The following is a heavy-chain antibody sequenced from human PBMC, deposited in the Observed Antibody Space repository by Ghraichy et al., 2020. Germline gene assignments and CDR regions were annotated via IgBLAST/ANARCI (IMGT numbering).Heavy chain of an antibody. D-gene: IGHD5-18*01. V-gene: IGHV3-21*01. J-gene: IGHJ6*02. CDR1: GFTFSNYN. CDR3: AREAMEFRPPQYYYHGMDV. Sequence: LSLTCAASGFTFSNYNMNWVRQAPGKGLEWVSSISSSIPYIYYADSVKGRFTISRDNAKNSLYLQMNSLRAEDTAVYYCAREAMEFRPPQYYYHGMDVWGRGTTVTVSS. CDR2: ISSSIPYI.